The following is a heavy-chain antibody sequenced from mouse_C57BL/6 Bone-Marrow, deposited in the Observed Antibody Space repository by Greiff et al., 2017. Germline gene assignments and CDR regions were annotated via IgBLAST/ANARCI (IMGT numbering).Heavy chain of an antibody. CDR3: ARQNYLDY. CDR2: IDPSDSYT. V-gene: IGHV1-69*01. Sequence: QVQLQQPGTELVKPGASVKLSCKASGYTFTSYWMHWVKQRPGQGLEWIGEIDPSDSYTNYNQKFKGKSTLTVDKSSSTAYMQLSSLTSEDSAVYYCARQNYLDYWGQGTTLTVSS. CDR1: GYTFTSYW. J-gene: IGHJ2*01. D-gene: IGHD1-1*02.